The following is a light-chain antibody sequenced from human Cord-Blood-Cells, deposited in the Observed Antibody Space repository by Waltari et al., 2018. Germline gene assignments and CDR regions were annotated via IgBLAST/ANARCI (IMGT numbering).Light chain of an antibody. J-gene: IGKJ1*01. Sequence: DIVMTQSPVSLPVTPGEPASISCRPRQSLLHSNGYNYLDWYLQKPGQSPQLLIYLGSNRASGVPDRFSGSGSGTDFTLKISRVEAEDVGVYYCMQALQTPWTFGQGTKVEIK. CDR1: QSLLHSNGYNY. CDR2: LGS. V-gene: IGKV2-28*01. CDR3: MQALQTPWT.